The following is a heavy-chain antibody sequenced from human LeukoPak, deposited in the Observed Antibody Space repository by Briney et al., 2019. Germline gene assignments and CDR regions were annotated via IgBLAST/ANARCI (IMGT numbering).Heavy chain of an antibody. Sequence: GGSLRLSCAASGFIFSNYAMSWVRQAPGKGLEWLSGINAGGVNTYYADSVKGRFTISRDNSKNTLYLQMNSLRAEDTAVYYCARNGMVREVDYWGQGTLVTVSS. CDR2: INAGGVNT. J-gene: IGHJ4*02. CDR3: ARNGMVREVDY. D-gene: IGHD3-10*01. CDR1: GFIFSNYA. V-gene: IGHV3-23*01.